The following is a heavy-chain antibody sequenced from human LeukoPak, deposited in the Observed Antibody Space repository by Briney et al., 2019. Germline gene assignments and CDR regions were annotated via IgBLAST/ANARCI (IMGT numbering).Heavy chain of an antibody. CDR1: GGSISSYY. Sequence: SETLSLTCTVSGGSISSYYWSWIRQPAGKGLEWIGRIYTSGSTNYNPSLKSRVTMSVDTSKNQFFLKLSSVTAADTAVYYCARDYSSGWTYYYYYYGMDVWGQGTTVTVSS. CDR2: IYTSGST. D-gene: IGHD6-19*01. V-gene: IGHV4-4*07. J-gene: IGHJ6*02. CDR3: ARDYSSGWTYYYYYYGMDV.